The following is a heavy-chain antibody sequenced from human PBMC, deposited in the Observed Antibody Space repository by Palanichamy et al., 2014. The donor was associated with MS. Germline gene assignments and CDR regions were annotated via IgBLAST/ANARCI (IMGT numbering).Heavy chain of an antibody. CDR2: ISSNGGST. Sequence: EVQLVESGEAWSSLGGPVRLSCAASGFTFSSYAMHWVRQAPGKGLEYVSAISSNGGSTYYANSVKGRFTISRDNSKNTLYLQMGSLRAEDMAVYYCARVLVGATEHGAFDIWGQGTMVTVSS. CDR1: GFTFSSYA. J-gene: IGHJ3*02. D-gene: IGHD1-26*01. V-gene: IGHV3-64*01. CDR3: ARVLVGATEHGAFDI.